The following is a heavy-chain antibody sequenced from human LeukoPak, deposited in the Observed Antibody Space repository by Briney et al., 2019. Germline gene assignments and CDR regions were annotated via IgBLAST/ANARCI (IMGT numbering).Heavy chain of an antibody. V-gene: IGHV3-23*01. Sequence: PGGSLRLSCAASGFTFSSYAMNWVRQAPGKGLEWVSAISGSGGSTYYADSVKGRFTISRDNSKNTLYLQMNSLRAEDTAVYYCAKQRHPPGLVYFDYWGQGTLVTVSS. CDR2: ISGSGGST. CDR3: AKQRHPPGLVYFDY. D-gene: IGHD2-2*01. CDR1: GFTFSSYA. J-gene: IGHJ4*02.